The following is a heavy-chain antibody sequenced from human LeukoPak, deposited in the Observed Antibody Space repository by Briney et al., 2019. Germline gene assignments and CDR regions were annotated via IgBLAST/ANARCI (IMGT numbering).Heavy chain of an antibody. CDR3: ARDCEVYCSRDPPDY. CDR1: GFTFSNYW. D-gene: IGHD2-15*01. Sequence: GGSLRLSCAASGFTFSNYWMSWVRQAPGKGLEGVANIKQDGSENYYVDSVKGRFTVSRDDAKNSLYLQMNSLRAEDTAVYYRARDCEVYCSRDPPDYWGQGTLVTVSS. CDR2: IKQDGSEN. V-gene: IGHV3-7*01. J-gene: IGHJ4*02.